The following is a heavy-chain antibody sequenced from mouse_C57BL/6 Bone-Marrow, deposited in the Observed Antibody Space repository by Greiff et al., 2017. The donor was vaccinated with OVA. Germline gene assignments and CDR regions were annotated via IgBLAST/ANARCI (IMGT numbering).Heavy chain of an antibody. CDR3: ARNGNFYFDY. J-gene: IGHJ2*01. D-gene: IGHD2-1*01. CDR2: ISSGSSTI. Sequence: EVKLVEPGGGLVKPGGSLKLSCAASGFTFSDYGMHWVRQAPEKGLEWVAYISSGSSTIYYADTVKGRFTISRDNAKNTLFLQMTSLRSEDTAMYYCARNGNFYFDYWGQGTTLTVSS. V-gene: IGHV5-17*01. CDR1: GFTFSDYG.